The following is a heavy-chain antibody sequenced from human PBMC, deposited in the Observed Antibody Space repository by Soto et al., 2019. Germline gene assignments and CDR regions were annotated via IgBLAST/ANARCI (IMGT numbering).Heavy chain of an antibody. J-gene: IGHJ4*02. V-gene: IGHV3-23*01. CDR1: GVTFSRYA. D-gene: IGHD6-19*01. CDR2: ISGSGCST. Sequence: GGSLRLSCAASGVTFSRYAMSWVRQAPGKGLEWVSAISGSGCSTYYADSVTGRFTISRDNSKHTLYLQMNTLRAEYTAVYYCAKCLYSSGWYAGYFDYWGQGTLVTVSS. CDR3: AKCLYSSGWYAGYFDY.